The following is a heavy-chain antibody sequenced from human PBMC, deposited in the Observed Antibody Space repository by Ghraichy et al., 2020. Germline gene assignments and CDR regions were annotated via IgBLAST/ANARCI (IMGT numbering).Heavy chain of an antibody. Sequence: SQTLSLTCTVSGASISNRDYYWGWIRQPPGKGLEWIGSIHYFGSTYSSPYLDSRVTLSVDTSKNLFSLKVTSVTAADTAVYYCARLEEFGDYWGQGILVTVSS. V-gene: IGHV4-39*07. CDR3: ARLEEFGDY. CDR1: GASISNRDYY. CDR2: IHYFGST. D-gene: IGHD3-10*01. J-gene: IGHJ4*02.